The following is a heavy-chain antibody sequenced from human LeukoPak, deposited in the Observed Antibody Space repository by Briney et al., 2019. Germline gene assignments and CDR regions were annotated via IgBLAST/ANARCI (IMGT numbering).Heavy chain of an antibody. D-gene: IGHD2-2*01. Sequence: ASVKVSCKASGYTFTSYAMHWVRQAPGQRLEWMGWIHASNGNTKYSQKFQGRVTITRDTSASTAYMELSSLRSEDTAVYYCARGGQPQSEPVEYQQLEGIDPWGQGTLVTVSS. V-gene: IGHV1-3*01. CDR2: IHASNGNT. J-gene: IGHJ5*02. CDR1: GYTFTSYA. CDR3: ARGGQPQSEPVEYQQLEGIDP.